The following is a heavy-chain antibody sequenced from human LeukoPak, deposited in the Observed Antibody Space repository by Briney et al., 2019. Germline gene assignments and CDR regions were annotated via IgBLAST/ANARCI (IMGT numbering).Heavy chain of an antibody. Sequence: PGGSLRLSCAASGFTFSSYGMHWVRQAPGKGLEWVAVIWYDGSNKYYADSVKGRFTISRDNSKNTLYLQMNSLRAEDTAVYYCARDYCSSTSCSPPNYLDYWGQGTLVTVSS. CDR1: GFTFSSYG. V-gene: IGHV3-33*01. D-gene: IGHD2-2*01. J-gene: IGHJ4*02. CDR3: ARDYCSSTSCSPPNYLDY. CDR2: IWYDGSNK.